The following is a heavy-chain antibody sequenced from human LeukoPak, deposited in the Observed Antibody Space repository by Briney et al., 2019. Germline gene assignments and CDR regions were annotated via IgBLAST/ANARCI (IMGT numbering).Heavy chain of an antibody. Sequence: ASVKVSCKASGYTFTTYYIHWVRQAPGQGLEWMGIINPSGGSTSSPQKFQGRVTMTRDTSTSTAYMELSSLRSEDTAVYFCARDGVAGTYYFDYWGQGTPVTVSS. J-gene: IGHJ4*02. V-gene: IGHV1-46*01. CDR2: INPSGGST. CDR3: ARDGVAGTYYFDY. D-gene: IGHD6-19*01. CDR1: GYTFTTYY.